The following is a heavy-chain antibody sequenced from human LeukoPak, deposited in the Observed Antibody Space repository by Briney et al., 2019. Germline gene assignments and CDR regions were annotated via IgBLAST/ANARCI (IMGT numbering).Heavy chain of an antibody. V-gene: IGHV1-24*01. Sequence: ASVKVSCKVSGYTLTELSMHWVRQAPGKGLEWMGGFDTEDGETIYAQKFQGRVTMTEDTSTDTAYMGLSSLRSEDTAVYYCATTGGLWFGESVDYWGQGTLVTVSS. CDR1: GYTLTELS. CDR3: ATTGGLWFGESVDY. CDR2: FDTEDGET. J-gene: IGHJ4*02. D-gene: IGHD3-10*01.